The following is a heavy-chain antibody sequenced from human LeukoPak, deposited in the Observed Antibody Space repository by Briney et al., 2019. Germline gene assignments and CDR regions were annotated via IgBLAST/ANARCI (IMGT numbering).Heavy chain of an antibody. V-gene: IGHV3-7*03. CDR3: ARTYYDFWSGHGVRFDP. Sequence: AGGSLRLSCAASGFALSSHWMTWVRQVPGRGPEWVANVNRDGSETYYLDSVKGRFTISKDNAKNSLYLQMNSLRAEDTALYHCARTYYDFWSGHGVRFDPWGQGTLVTVSS. CDR2: VNRDGSET. D-gene: IGHD3-3*01. CDR1: GFALSSHW. J-gene: IGHJ5*02.